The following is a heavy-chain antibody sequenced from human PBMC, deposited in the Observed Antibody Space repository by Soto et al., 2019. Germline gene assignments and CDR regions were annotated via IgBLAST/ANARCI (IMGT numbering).Heavy chain of an antibody. CDR1: GGSVSSGAYY. CDR2: IYYNGST. D-gene: IGHD4-4*01. V-gene: IGHV4-61*08. Sequence: VQLQESGPGLVKPSETLSLTCTVSGGSVSSGAYYWSWIRQPPGKGLEWLGFIYYNGSTSFNPSLKSRVTISIDTSKNHFSRKLSSVTAADTAIYYCARWRDDYNDQNWFDPWGQGTLVTVSS. J-gene: IGHJ5*02. CDR3: ARWRDDYNDQNWFDP.